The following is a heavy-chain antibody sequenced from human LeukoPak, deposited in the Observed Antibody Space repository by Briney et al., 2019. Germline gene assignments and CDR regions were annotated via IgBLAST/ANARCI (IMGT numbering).Heavy chain of an antibody. D-gene: IGHD6-13*01. V-gene: IGHV4-31*03. CDR1: GGSISRGGYY. CDR2: IYYSGST. J-gene: IGHJ4*02. CDR3: ARVVIAAAGIDY. Sequence: SETLSLTCTVSGGSISRGGYYWSWIRQHPGKGLEWIGYIYYSGSTYYNPSLKSRVTISVDTSKNQFSLKLSSVTAADTAVYYCARVVIAAAGIDYWGQGTLVTVSS.